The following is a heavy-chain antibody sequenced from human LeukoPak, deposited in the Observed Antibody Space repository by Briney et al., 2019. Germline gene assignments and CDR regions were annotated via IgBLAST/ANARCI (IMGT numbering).Heavy chain of an antibody. Sequence: GRSLGLSCAASGFTFSSYAMHWVRQAPGKGLEWVAVISYDGSNKYYADSVKGRFTISRDNSKNTLYLQMNSLRAEDTAVYYCARDTAMVGYLDYWGQGTLVTVSS. J-gene: IGHJ4*02. CDR1: GFTFSSYA. V-gene: IGHV3-30-3*01. CDR2: ISYDGSNK. D-gene: IGHD5-18*01. CDR3: ARDTAMVGYLDY.